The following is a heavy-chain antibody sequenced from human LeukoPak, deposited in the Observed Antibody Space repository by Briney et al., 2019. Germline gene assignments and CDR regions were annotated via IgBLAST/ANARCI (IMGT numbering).Heavy chain of an antibody. J-gene: IGHJ4*02. CDR1: GYSFTGYY. CDR2: INFNSGGT. CDR3: ARQPCSSTSCLPDY. Sequence: ASVKVSCKASGYSFTGYYMHWVRQAPGQGLEWMGWINFNSGGTNYAQKLQGRVTMTTDTSTSTAYMELRSLRSDDTAVYYCARQPCSSTSCLPDYWGQGTLVTVSS. V-gene: IGHV1-2*02. D-gene: IGHD2-2*01.